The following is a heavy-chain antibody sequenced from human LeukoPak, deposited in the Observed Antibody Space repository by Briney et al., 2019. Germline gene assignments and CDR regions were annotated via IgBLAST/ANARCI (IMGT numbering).Heavy chain of an antibody. Sequence: GGSLRLSCAGSGFTFSSYSMNWVRQAPGKGLEWVSSISSSSSYIYYADSVKGRFTISRDNAKNSLYLQMNSLRAEDTAVYYCARFSDFYDFWRGPTSYGMDVWGQGTTVTVSS. CDR3: ARFSDFYDFWRGPTSYGMDV. CDR1: GFTFSSYS. J-gene: IGHJ6*02. D-gene: IGHD3-3*01. CDR2: ISSSSSYI. V-gene: IGHV3-21*01.